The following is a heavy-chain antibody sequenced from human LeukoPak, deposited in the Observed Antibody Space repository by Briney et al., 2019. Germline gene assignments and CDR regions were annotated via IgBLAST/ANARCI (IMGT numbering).Heavy chain of an antibody. CDR2: IYYSGDS. J-gene: IGHJ4*02. CDR1: GGSTSGFY. V-gene: IGHV4-59*08. D-gene: IGHD3-9*01. CDR3: ARVIRTAGYYSNPKSGSFDL. Sequence: PSETLSLTCSVSGGSTSGFYWSWIRQPPGKGLEWIGYIYYSGDSNYNPSLKSRVTMSLDTSKNQVSLRLSSVTAADTAVYYCARVIRTAGYYSNPKSGSFDLWGQGTLVTVSS.